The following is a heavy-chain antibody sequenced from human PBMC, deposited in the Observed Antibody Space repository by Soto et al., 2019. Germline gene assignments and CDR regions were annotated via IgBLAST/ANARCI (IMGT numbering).Heavy chain of an antibody. D-gene: IGHD1-26*01. CDR1: GFTFDDYA. Sequence: DVQLVESGGGLVQPGRSLRLSCAASGFTFDDYAMHWVRQAPGKGLEWVSGISWNSGSIGYADSVKGRFTISRDNAKNSLYLQMNSLRAEDTALYYCAKAQMGGTREGMDVWGQGTTVTVSS. J-gene: IGHJ6*02. V-gene: IGHV3-9*01. CDR3: AKAQMGGTREGMDV. CDR2: ISWNSGSI.